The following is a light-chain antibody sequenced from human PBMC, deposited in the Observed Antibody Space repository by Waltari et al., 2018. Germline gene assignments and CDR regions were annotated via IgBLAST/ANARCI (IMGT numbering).Light chain of an antibody. J-gene: IGKJ1*01. CDR3: QQRSNWPPTWT. V-gene: IGKV3-11*01. Sequence: EIVLTQSPATLSLSPGERATLSCRASQSISSYLAWYQHKPGQAPRLPIHDSSNRAPWLPARFSGRWSWTVLTLTIRRLGAEDFAVYYCQQRSNWPPTWTFGQGTKVEIK. CDR1: QSISSY. CDR2: DSS.